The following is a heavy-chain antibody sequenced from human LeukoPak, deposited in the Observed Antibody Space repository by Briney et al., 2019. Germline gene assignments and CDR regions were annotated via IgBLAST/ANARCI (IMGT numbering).Heavy chain of an antibody. CDR1: GGSISSYY. D-gene: IGHD5-18*01. CDR3: ARGRRGYSYGYDY. V-gene: IGHV4-39*07. J-gene: IGHJ4*02. Sequence: PSETLSLTCTVSGGSISSYYWSWIRQPPGKGLEWIGSIYYSGSTYYNPSLKSRVTISVDTSKNQFSLKLSSVTAADTAVYYCARGRRGYSYGYDYWGQGTLVTVSS. CDR2: IYYSGST.